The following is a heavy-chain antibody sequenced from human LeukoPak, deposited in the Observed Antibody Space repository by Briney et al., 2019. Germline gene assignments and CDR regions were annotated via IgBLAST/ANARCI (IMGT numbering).Heavy chain of an antibody. Sequence: ASVKVSCKASGDIVSKYGISWVRPAPGQGLERVGCISAYNGNTNYAQKFQGRVTITADKSTSTAYMELSSLRSEDTAVYYCARVRTMVRGVTHYYFDYWGQGTLVTVSS. CDR3: ARVRTMVRGVTHYYFDY. CDR1: GDIVSKYG. J-gene: IGHJ4*02. V-gene: IGHV1-18*01. D-gene: IGHD3-10*01. CDR2: ISAYNGNT.